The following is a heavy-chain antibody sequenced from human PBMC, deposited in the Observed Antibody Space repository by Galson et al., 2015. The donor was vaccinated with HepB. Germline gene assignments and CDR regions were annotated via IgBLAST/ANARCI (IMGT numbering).Heavy chain of an antibody. CDR2: ISGYNHNT. Sequence: SVKVPCKASGYDFTSYGITWVRQAPGQGLEWMGWISGYNHNTNYAQKLQGRVTLTVDTSTSTASMDLRSLKLDDTAVYYCARAPQYINSWYPSDYWGQGTLVTVSS. CDR1: GYDFTSYG. J-gene: IGHJ4*02. V-gene: IGHV1-18*04. CDR3: ARAPQYINSWYPSDY. D-gene: IGHD6-13*01.